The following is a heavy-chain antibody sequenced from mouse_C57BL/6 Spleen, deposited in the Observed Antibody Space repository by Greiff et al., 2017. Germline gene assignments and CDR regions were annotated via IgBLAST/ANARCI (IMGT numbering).Heavy chain of an antibody. V-gene: IGHV1-26*01. J-gene: IGHJ2*01. Sequence: EVQLQQSGPELVKPGASVKISCKASGYTFTDYDMNWVKQRHGKSLEWIGDINPNNGGTSYNQKFKGKATVTVDQSSSTAYIELRRLTSEDYAVDYCERSGSSNPLDYWGQGTTLTVSS. CDR3: ERSGSSNPLDY. CDR2: INPNNGGT. D-gene: IGHD2-5*01. CDR1: GYTFTDYD.